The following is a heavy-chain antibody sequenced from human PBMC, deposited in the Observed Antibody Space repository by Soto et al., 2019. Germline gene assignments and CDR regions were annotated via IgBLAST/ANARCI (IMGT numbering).Heavy chain of an antibody. V-gene: IGHV4-34*01. CDR3: ASGLLLTDY. J-gene: IGHJ4*02. CDR1: GGSFSGYY. Sequence: SETLSLTCAVYGGSFSGYYWSWIRQPPGKGLEWIGEINHSGSTNYNPSLKSRVTISVDTSKNQFSLKLRSVTAADTAVYYCASGLLLTDYWGQGTLVTVSS. D-gene: IGHD3-10*01. CDR2: INHSGST.